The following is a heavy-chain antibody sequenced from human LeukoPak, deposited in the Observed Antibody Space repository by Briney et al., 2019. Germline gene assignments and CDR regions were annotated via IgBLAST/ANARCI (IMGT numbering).Heavy chain of an antibody. CDR3: ARDSAYYDSSGYYYGGRSFDF. CDR1: GVFITSFF. D-gene: IGHD3-22*01. CDR2: LSYPGNT. Sequence: SETLFLNCGVSGVFITSFFWGLIRQPPGKGLEGIASLSYPGNTKYNPSLQSRVTISADTSKNQFSLKLNSVTAADTAVYFCARDSAYYDSSGYYYGGRSFDFWGQGTLLTVSS. J-gene: IGHJ4*02. V-gene: IGHV4-59*01.